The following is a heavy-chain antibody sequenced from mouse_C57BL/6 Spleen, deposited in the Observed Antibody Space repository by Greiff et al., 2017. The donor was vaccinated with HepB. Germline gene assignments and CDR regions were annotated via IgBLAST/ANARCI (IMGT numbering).Heavy chain of an antibody. CDR2: ISGGGGNT. CDR1: GFTFSSYT. Sequence: EVQLVESGGGLVKPGGSLKLSCAASGFTFSSYTMSWVRQTPEKRLEWVATISGGGGNTYYPDSVKGRFTISRDNAKNTLYLQMSSLRSEDTALYYCARPNYYDYDGYYFDYWGQGTTLTVSS. D-gene: IGHD2-4*01. CDR3: ARPNYYDYDGYYFDY. J-gene: IGHJ2*01. V-gene: IGHV5-9*01.